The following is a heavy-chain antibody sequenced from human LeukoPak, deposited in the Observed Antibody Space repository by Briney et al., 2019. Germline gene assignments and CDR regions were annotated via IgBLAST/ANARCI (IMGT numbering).Heavy chain of an antibody. CDR3: AREKQYYAFLYGMDV. V-gene: IGHV3-30-3*01. Sequence: PGGSLRLSCAASGFTFSSYAMHWVRQAPGKGLEWVAVISYDGSNKYYADSVKGRFTISRDNSKNTLYLQMNSLRAGDTAVYYCAREKQYYAFLYGMDVWGQGTTVTVSS. D-gene: IGHD3-3*01. CDR2: ISYDGSNK. CDR1: GFTFSSYA. J-gene: IGHJ6*02.